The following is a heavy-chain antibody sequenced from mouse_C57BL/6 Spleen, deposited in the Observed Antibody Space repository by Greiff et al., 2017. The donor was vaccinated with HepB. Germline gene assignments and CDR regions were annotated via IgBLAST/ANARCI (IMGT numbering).Heavy chain of an antibody. V-gene: IGHV7-1*01. Sequence: EVKVVESGGGLVQSGRSLRLSCATSGFTFSDFYMEWVRQAPGKGLEWIAASRNKANDYTTEYSASVKGRFIVARDTSQSILYLQMNALRAEDTAIYYCARDGIQGDFDYWGQGTTLTVSS. J-gene: IGHJ2*01. CDR1: GFTFSDFY. CDR2: SRNKANDYTT. CDR3: ARDGIQGDFDY.